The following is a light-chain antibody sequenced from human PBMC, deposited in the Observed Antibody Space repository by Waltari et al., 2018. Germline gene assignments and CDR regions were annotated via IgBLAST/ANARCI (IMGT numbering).Light chain of an antibody. CDR3: ISYTTGSTRYV. CDR1: SRDIRAYNF. CDR2: SVN. Sequence: QSALTQPASVSGSHGQSSTISRTGTSRDIRAYNFIAWYQKHQGKSPKVMIYSVNNRPSGVSSRFSVSKSGNTASLTISGLQAEDEADYYCISYTTGSTRYVFGSGTKVTVL. V-gene: IGLV2-14*03. J-gene: IGLJ1*01.